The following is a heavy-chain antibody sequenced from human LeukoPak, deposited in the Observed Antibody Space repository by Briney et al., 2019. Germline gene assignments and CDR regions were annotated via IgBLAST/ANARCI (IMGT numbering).Heavy chain of an antibody. J-gene: IGHJ4*02. V-gene: IGHV4-59*01. Sequence: SETLSLTCTVSGGSISSYYWSCIRQPPGKGLESIGYIYYSGSTNYTPSLTSRVTISVGTSQNKFSLKLSSVSAADTAVYYCARVATILAKGIRRHFDYQGKGTLVT. CDR2: IYYSGST. CDR1: GGSISSYY. D-gene: IGHD3-3*01. CDR3: ARVATILAKGIRRHFDY.